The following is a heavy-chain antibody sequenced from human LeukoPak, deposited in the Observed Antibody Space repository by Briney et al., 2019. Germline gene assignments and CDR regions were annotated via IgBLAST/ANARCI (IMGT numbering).Heavy chain of an antibody. CDR3: ARGVSNRWADF. J-gene: IGHJ4*02. D-gene: IGHD2/OR15-2a*01. Sequence: ASVKVSCKTSGYSFTTYGTNWVRQAPGQGLEWMGWITAYNGNINYAHKFQGRFTMTTDTYTRTVYMELRGLKSNDTAVYYCARGVSNRWADFWGQGTLVTVSS. CDR2: ITAYNGNI. CDR1: GYSFTTYG. V-gene: IGHV1-18*01.